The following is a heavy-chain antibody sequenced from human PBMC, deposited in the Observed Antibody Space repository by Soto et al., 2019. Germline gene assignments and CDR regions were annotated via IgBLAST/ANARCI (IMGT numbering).Heavy chain of an antibody. CDR3: ATEAPPYYYYYGMDA. CDR2: INSDGSST. J-gene: IGHJ6*02. CDR1: GFTFRSYW. V-gene: IGHV3-74*01. Sequence: PRLSCSASGFTFRSYWMHWVRQAPGKGLVWVSRINSDGSSTSYADSVKGRFTISRDNAKNTLYLQMNSLRAEDTAVYYCATEAPPYYYYYGMDAWGQGTTVTVSS.